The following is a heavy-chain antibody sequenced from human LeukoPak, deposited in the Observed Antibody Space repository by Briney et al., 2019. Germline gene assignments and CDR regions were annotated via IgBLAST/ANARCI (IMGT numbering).Heavy chain of an antibody. J-gene: IGHJ4*02. CDR3: ARLYSALPGFDY. Sequence: PGGSLRLSCAASGFTFSSYSMNWVRQAPRKGLEWVSYISSSSSSTYYADSVKGRFTISRDNAKNSLYLQMNSLRAEDTAVYYCARLYSALPGFDYWGQGTLVTVSS. V-gene: IGHV3-48*01. CDR2: ISSSSSST. D-gene: IGHD6-13*01. CDR1: GFTFSSYS.